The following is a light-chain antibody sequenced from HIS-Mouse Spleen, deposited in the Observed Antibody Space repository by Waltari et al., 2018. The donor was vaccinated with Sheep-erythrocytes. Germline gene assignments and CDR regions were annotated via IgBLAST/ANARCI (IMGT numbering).Light chain of an antibody. CDR1: QSISSY. CDR3: QQSYSTPQFT. Sequence: DIQMTQSPSSLSASVGDRVTITCRASQSISSYLNWYQQKPGKAPKRLIYAASSLQSWVPSRFSGSGSGTEFTLTISSLQPEDFATYYCQQSYSTPQFTFGPGTKVDIK. V-gene: IGKV1-39*01. J-gene: IGKJ3*01. CDR2: AAS.